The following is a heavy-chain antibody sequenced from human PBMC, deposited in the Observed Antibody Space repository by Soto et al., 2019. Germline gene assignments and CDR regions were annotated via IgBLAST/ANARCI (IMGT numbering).Heavy chain of an antibody. CDR2: TYYRSKWYN. D-gene: IGHD1-26*01. V-gene: IGHV6-1*01. Sequence: SQTRSVTCGISGSSVSSDSAAWNCLRQSPSRGLEWLGRTYYRSKWYNYYAVSVESRITINPDTSKNHFSLQLNFVTPEDTAVYFCAGGEQYSGRIFDYWGQGTMFTVSS. CDR1: GSSVSSDSAA. CDR3: AGGEQYSGRIFDY. J-gene: IGHJ4*02.